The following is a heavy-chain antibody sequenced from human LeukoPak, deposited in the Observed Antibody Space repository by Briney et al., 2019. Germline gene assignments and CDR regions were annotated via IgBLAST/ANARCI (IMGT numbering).Heavy chain of an antibody. V-gene: IGHV1-69*02. Sequence: ASVKVSCKASGGTFSSYTISWVRQAPGQGLEWMGRIIPILGIANYAQKFQGRVTITADKSTSTAYMELSSLRSEDTAVYYCARGWVGGAFDIWGQGTMVTVSS. CDR2: IIPILGIA. D-gene: IGHD1-26*01. CDR3: ARGWVGGAFDI. J-gene: IGHJ3*02. CDR1: GGTFSSYT.